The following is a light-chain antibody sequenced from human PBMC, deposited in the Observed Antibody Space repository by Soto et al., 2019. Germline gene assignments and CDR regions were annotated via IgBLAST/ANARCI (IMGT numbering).Light chain of an antibody. CDR3: CSSTGISTLL. Sequence: QSVLTQPASVSGSPGQSITISCTGTTSDIGTYSYVSWYQQHAGKAPKPIIYEVSHRPSGVSNRFSGSKSGSTASLTISGLQAEDEANYYCCSSTGISTLLFANGTKVT. V-gene: IGLV2-14*01. CDR1: TSDIGTYSY. J-gene: IGLJ1*01. CDR2: EVS.